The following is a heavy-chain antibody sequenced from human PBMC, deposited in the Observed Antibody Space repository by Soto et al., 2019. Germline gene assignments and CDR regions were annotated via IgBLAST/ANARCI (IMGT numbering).Heavy chain of an antibody. D-gene: IGHD5-12*01. Sequence: QLQLQESGPGLVKPSETLSLTCTVSGGSISSSSYYWGWIRQPPGKGLEWIGSIYYSGSTYYNPSLKSRVTISVDTSKNQFSLKLSSVTAADTAVYYCARSRRGGWLQWEGFDYWGQGTLVTVSS. CDR1: GGSISSSSYY. CDR3: ARSRRGGWLQWEGFDY. J-gene: IGHJ4*02. V-gene: IGHV4-39*01. CDR2: IYYSGST.